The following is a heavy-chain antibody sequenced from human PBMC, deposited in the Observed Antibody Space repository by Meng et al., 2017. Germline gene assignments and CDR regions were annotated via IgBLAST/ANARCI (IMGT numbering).Heavy chain of an antibody. D-gene: IGHD2-2*01. CDR1: GGTFRRYA. Sequence: GQLVQVGGEGKKPWALVKVSCKASGGTFRRYANSWVRQAPGQGLGWMGGIIPIFGTANYAQKFQGRVTITADKSTSTAYIELSSLRSEDTAVYYCARVGTTDAFWGQGTLVTVSS. CDR3: ARVGTTDAF. J-gene: IGHJ4*02. V-gene: IGHV1-69*06. CDR2: IIPIFGTA.